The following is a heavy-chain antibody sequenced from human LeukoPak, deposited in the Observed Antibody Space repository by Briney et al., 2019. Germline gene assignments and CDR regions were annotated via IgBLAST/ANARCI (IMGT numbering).Heavy chain of an antibody. CDR1: GGSISSSSSY. J-gene: IGHJ3*02. V-gene: IGHV4-39*07. Sequence: PSETLSLTCIVSGGSISSSSSYWGWIRQPPGKGLEWIGSISYGGSPYYTPSLKSRVTISVDTSKNQFSLKLRSVTAADTAVYYCVRDRHGYSSSWSFDIWGQGTVVSVSS. D-gene: IGHD6-13*01. CDR2: ISYGGSP. CDR3: VRDRHGYSSSWSFDI.